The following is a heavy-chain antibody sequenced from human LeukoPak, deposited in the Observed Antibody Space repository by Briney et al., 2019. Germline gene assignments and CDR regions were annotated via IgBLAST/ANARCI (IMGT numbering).Heavy chain of an antibody. Sequence: SSETLSLTCTVSGGSISGYYWSWIRQSPGKELEWIGYLYYSGSTNYNPSLKSRVTISLDTSKNQFSLKLSSVTAADTAVYYCAKAGNWGGYYYYLDVWGKGATVTVSS. V-gene: IGHV4-59*01. CDR1: GGSISGYY. CDR2: LYYSGST. J-gene: IGHJ6*03. CDR3: AKAGNWGGYYYYLDV. D-gene: IGHD7-27*01.